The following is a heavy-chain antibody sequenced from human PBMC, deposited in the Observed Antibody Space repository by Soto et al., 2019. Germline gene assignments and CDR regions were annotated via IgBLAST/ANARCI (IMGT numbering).Heavy chain of an antibody. J-gene: IGHJ5*02. V-gene: IGHV4-34*01. CDR1: GGSFSGYY. D-gene: IGHD6-13*01. CDR3: ARTKAYIAAAGIYWFDP. CDR2: INHSGST. Sequence: SETLSFTCAVYGGSFSGYYWSWIRQPPGKGLEWIGEINHSGSTNYNPSLKSRVTISVDTSKNQFSLKLSSVTAADTAVYYCARTKAYIAAAGIYWFDPWGQGTLVTVSS.